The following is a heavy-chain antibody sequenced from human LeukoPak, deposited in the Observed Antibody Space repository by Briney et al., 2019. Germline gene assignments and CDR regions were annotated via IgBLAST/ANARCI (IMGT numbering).Heavy chain of an antibody. V-gene: IGHV4-34*01. CDR3: AREIIWGTCRLLYYFDS. CDR1: GGSFSGYY. Sequence: SETLSLTCAVYGGSFSGYYWNWIRQVPGKGLEWIGEINHSASARYSPSLKSRVTMSVDTSKNQFSLKLTSVTAADTAIYYCAREIIWGTCRLLYYFDSWGQGTLVTVSS. J-gene: IGHJ4*02. D-gene: IGHD3-16*01. CDR2: INHSASA.